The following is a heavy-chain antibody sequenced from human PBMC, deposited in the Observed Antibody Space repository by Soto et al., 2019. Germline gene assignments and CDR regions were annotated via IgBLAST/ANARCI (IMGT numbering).Heavy chain of an antibody. CDR2: FDPEDGET. V-gene: IGHV1-24*01. CDR3: ATFIGASYYELGWFDP. J-gene: IGHJ5*02. Sequence: QVQLVQSGAEVKKPGASVKVSCKVSGYTLTELSMHWVRQAPGKGLEWMGGFDPEDGETIYAQKFQGRVTMTEDTSTDTAYMELSSLRSEDTAVYYCATFIGASYYELGWFDPWGQGTLVTVSS. CDR1: GYTLTELS. D-gene: IGHD1-26*01.